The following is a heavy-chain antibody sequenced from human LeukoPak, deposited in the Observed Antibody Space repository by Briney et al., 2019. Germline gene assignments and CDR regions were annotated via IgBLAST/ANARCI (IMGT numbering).Heavy chain of an antibody. J-gene: IGHJ4*02. Sequence: GGSLRLSCAASGFTFSSYSMNWVRQAPGKGLEWVSSISSSSSYIYYADSVKGRFTISRDNAKNSLYLQMNSLRAEDTAAYYCARDSEYYGSGSQPWGSYYFDYWGQGTLVTVSS. CDR3: ARDSEYYGSGSQPWGSYYFDY. D-gene: IGHD3-10*01. V-gene: IGHV3-21*01. CDR2: ISSSSSYI. CDR1: GFTFSSYS.